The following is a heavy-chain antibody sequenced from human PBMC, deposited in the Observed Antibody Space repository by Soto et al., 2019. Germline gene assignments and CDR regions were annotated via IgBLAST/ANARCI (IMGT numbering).Heavy chain of an antibody. Sequence: SETLSLTCAVYGGSFSGYYWSWIRQPPGKGPEWIGEINHSGSTNYNPSLKSRVTISVDTSKNQFSLKLSSVTAADTAVYYCASFSNGSGSYYTSFDYWGQGTLVTVSS. CDR1: GGSFSGYY. V-gene: IGHV4-34*01. CDR2: INHSGST. D-gene: IGHD3-10*01. CDR3: ASFSNGSGSYYTSFDY. J-gene: IGHJ4*02.